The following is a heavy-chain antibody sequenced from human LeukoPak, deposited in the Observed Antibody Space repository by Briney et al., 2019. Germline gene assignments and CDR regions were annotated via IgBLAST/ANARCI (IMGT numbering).Heavy chain of an antibody. CDR1: GFTLSSYS. D-gene: IGHD3-3*01. CDR2: MSGSDTGS. V-gene: IGHV3-23*01. J-gene: IGHJ6*04. Sequence: PGGSLRLSCVASGFTLSSYSMSWVRQAPGKGLEWVSAMSGSDTGSWYADSVKGRFTISRDTSKTTLYLQMNSLRAEDAAIYYCAREALYYDFWSGYSPWDVWGKGTTVTVSS. CDR3: AREALYYDFWSGYSPWDV.